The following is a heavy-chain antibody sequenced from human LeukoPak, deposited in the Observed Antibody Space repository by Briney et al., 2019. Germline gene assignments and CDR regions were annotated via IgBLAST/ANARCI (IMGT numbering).Heavy chain of an antibody. D-gene: IGHD2-15*01. J-gene: IGHJ4*02. CDR1: GYTFTGYY. Sequence: LGASVKVSCKASGYTFTGYYMHWVRQAPGQGLEWMGWINPDSGGTKYAQRFQGGVTMTRDTSIRTAYMELSGLRSDDTAVYYCARDVDGEIIAATYWGQGTLVTVSS. V-gene: IGHV1-2*03. CDR3: ARDVDGEIIAATY. CDR2: INPDSGGT.